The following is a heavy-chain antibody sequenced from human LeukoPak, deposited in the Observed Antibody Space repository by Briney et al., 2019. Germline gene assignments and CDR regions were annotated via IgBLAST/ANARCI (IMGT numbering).Heavy chain of an antibody. CDR1: GFTFSSHG. CDR3: AKSPSGRSRISRFDY. Sequence: PGGSLRLSCAASGFTFSSHGIHWVRQAPGRGLEWVAVIWYDGTNKYYEDSVKGRFSISRDDSKNTVYLQMNSLRAEDTAVYYCAKSPSGRSRISRFDYWGQGILVTVSS. V-gene: IGHV3-30*02. D-gene: IGHD1-26*01. J-gene: IGHJ4*02. CDR2: IWYDGTNK.